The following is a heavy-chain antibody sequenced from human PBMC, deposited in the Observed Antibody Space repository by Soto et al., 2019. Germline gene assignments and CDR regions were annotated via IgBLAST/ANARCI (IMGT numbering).Heavy chain of an antibody. CDR3: AKVIKRHYYDSSGYYHNDY. D-gene: IGHD3-22*01. V-gene: IGHV3-23*01. CDR2: ISGSGGST. Sequence: PGGSLRLSCAASGFTFSSYAMSWVRQAPGKGLEWVSAISGSGGSTYYADSVKGRFTISRDNSKNTLYLQMNSLRAEDTAVYYRAKVIKRHYYDSSGYYHNDYWGQGTLVTVSS. J-gene: IGHJ4*02. CDR1: GFTFSSYA.